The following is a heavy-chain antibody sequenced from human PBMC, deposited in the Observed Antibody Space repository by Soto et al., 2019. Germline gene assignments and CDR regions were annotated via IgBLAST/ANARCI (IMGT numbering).Heavy chain of an antibody. CDR1: GFTFSSYG. CDR2: ISYDGSNK. V-gene: IGHV3-30*03. D-gene: IGHD3-10*01. J-gene: IGHJ6*02. CDR3: ARKQYGWVTLYYYYDYGMDV. Sequence: QVQLVESGGGVVQPGRSLRLSCAASGFTFSSYGMHWVRQAPGKGLEWVAVISYDGSNKYYADSVKGRFTISRDNSKNTLYLQMNSLRAEYTAVYYCARKQYGWVTLYYYYDYGMDVWGQGTTVTVSS.